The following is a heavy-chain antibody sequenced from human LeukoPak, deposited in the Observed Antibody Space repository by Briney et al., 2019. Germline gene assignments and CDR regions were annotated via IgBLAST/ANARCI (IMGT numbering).Heavy chain of an antibody. CDR1: GGSISSGGYY. Sequence: SETLSLTCTVSGGSISSGGYYWSWIRQHPGKGLEWIGYIYYSGSTYYNPSLKSRVTISVYTSKNQFSLKLSSVTAPDTAVYYCASNSVLGVIQAFDIWGQGTLVTVSS. D-gene: IGHD3-10*01. CDR3: ASNSVLGVIQAFDI. J-gene: IGHJ3*02. CDR2: IYYSGST. V-gene: IGHV4-31*03.